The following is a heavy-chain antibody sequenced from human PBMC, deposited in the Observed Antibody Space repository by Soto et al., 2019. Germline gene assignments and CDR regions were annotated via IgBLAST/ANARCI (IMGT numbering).Heavy chain of an antibody. Sequence: EVQLVESGGGLVQPGRSLRLSCAASGFTFDDYAMHWVRQAPGKGLEWVSGISWNSGSIGYADSVKVRFTISRDNAKNCLYLKMNSLRAEDTALYYCAKEARGYCTNGVCRYYYYYIDVWGKGTTVTVSS. J-gene: IGHJ6*03. V-gene: IGHV3-9*01. CDR3: AKEARGYCTNGVCRYYYYYIDV. CDR2: ISWNSGSI. CDR1: GFTFDDYA. D-gene: IGHD2-8*01.